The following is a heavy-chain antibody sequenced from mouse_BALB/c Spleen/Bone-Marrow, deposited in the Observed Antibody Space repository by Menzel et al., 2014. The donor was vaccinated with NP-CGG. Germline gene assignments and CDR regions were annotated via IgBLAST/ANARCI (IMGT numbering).Heavy chain of an antibody. D-gene: IGHD1-2*01. CDR3: ATPLYYGLHYYAMDY. CDR1: GFTFSSYA. J-gene: IGHJ4*01. V-gene: IGHV5-6-5*01. Sequence: EVMLVESGGGLVKPGGSLKLSCAASGFTFSSYAMSWVRRTPEKRLEWVASISSGGSTYYPDSVKGRFTISRDNARNILYLQMSSLRSEDTAMYYCATPLYYGLHYYAMDYWGSRNLSHRLL. CDR2: ISSGGST.